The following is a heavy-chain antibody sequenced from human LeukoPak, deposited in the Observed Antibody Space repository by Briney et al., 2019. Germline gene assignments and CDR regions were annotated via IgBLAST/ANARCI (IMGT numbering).Heavy chain of an antibody. D-gene: IGHD6-13*01. V-gene: IGHV1-2*02. CDR1: GYTFTGYY. J-gene: IGHJ4*02. CDR2: INPNSGGT. Sequence: ASVKVSCKASGYTFTGYYMHWVRQAPGQGLEWMGWINPNSGGTNYAQKFQGRVTMTRDTPISTAYMELSRLRSDDTAVYYCAREGRGNAASGYDYWGQGTLVTVSS. CDR3: AREGRGNAASGYDY.